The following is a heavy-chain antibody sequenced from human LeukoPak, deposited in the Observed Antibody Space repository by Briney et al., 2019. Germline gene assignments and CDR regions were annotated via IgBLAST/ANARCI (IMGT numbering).Heavy chain of an antibody. CDR3: AKDRVDYGDLLYYFDY. J-gene: IGHJ4*02. CDR2: ISYDGSNK. Sequence: PGGSLRLSCAASGFTFSSYGMHWVHQAPGKGLEWVAVISYDGSNKYYADSVKGRFTISRDNSKNTLYLQMNSLRAEDTAVYYCAKDRVDYGDLLYYFDYWGQGTLVTVSS. D-gene: IGHD4-17*01. CDR1: GFTFSSYG. V-gene: IGHV3-30*18.